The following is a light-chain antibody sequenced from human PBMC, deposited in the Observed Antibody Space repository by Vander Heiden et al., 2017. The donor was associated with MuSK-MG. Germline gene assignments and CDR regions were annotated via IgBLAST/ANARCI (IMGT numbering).Light chain of an antibody. CDR2: WAS. CDR1: RSILYSSNNKNY. J-gene: IGKJ1*01. CDR3: QQYDSIPQT. Sequence: DIVMTQSPDSLAVSLGERAAINCKSSRSILYSSNNKNYLAWYQQKPGQPPQLLIYWASTRESGVPDRFSGSGSGTDFTLTISSLQAEDVAVYYCQQYDSIPQTFGQGTKVEIK. V-gene: IGKV4-1*01.